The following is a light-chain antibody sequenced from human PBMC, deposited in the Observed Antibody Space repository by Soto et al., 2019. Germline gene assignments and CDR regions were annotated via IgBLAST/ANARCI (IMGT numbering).Light chain of an antibody. V-gene: IGKV3-15*01. Sequence: EIVMTQSSATLSVSPGERVTLSCRASQSVSTNLAWYQQKPGQAPRLLIHGTSTRATGVPARFRGGGSGTEFTLPIRSLQSEDVAVYYCQQNNDWPRTVGQGTKVDIK. J-gene: IGKJ1*01. CDR2: GTS. CDR1: QSVSTN. CDR3: QQNNDWPRT.